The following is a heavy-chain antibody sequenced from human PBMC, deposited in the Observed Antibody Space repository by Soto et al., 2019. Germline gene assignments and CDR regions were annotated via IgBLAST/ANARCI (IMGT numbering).Heavy chain of an antibody. Sequence: GASVKVSCKASGNTFTGYYIHWVRQAPGQGLEWMGWINPNNDGTTYAEKFQGRVTMTRDTSTSTAYMELSRLRSDDTAVYYCARDLGGSRDSWGQGTLVTVSS. J-gene: IGHJ4*02. CDR1: GNTFTGYY. D-gene: IGHD1-26*01. CDR3: ARDLGGSRDS. CDR2: INPNNDGT. V-gene: IGHV1-2*02.